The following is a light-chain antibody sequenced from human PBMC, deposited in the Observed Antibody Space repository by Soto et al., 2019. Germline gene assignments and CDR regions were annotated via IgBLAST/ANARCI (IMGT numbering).Light chain of an antibody. J-gene: IGKJ5*01. CDR2: LGS. Sequence: EIVLTHSPRSPPVISGEPASSSCSTSESLLYSNGYKYLDWYLQKPGQSPQLLISLGSTRASGVPDRFSGSGSGTDFTLKISRVEADDVGVYYCFQGLQTPPITFGQGTRLEIK. CDR3: FQGLQTPPIT. V-gene: IGKV2-28*01. CDR1: ESLLYSNGYKY.